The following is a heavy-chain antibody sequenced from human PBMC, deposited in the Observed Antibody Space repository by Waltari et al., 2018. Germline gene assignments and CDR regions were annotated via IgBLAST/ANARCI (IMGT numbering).Heavy chain of an antibody. CDR1: GFTFSSYW. V-gene: IGHV3-7*01. J-gene: IGHJ4*03. CDR3: ARERDSSGYPFDY. D-gene: IGHD3-22*01. Sequence: EVQLVESGGGLVQPGGSLRLSCAASGFTFSSYWMSWVRQAPGKGLGWVANIKQDGSEKYYVDSVKGRFTISRDNAKNSLYLQMNSLRAEDTAVYYCARERDSSGYPFDYWGQGTTVTVSS. CDR2: IKQDGSEK.